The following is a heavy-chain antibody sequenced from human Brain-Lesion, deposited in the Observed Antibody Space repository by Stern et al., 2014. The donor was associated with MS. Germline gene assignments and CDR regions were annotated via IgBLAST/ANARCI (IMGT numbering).Heavy chain of an antibody. D-gene: IGHD2-2*01. CDR2: IFNNGST. CDR3: ARGRVVPGFQYYATDV. CDR1: GGSISSGGYY. Sequence: QDQLVQSGPGLVKPSQTLSLSCTVSGGSISSGGYYWSWIRQPAGKGLEWIGRIFNNGSTSYNPSHKSRVTISIDTSKNQFSLRLNSMTAADTAVYYCARGRVVPGFQYYATDVWGQGTTVIVSS. V-gene: IGHV4-61*02. J-gene: IGHJ6*02.